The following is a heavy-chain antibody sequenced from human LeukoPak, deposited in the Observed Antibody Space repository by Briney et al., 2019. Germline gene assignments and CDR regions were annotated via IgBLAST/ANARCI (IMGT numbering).Heavy chain of an antibody. CDR3: AKGFGSYVSVDFNS. V-gene: IGHV3-15*07. CDR1: GFTFNYFW. CDR2: IRSRTDGGTT. D-gene: IGHD5-18*01. J-gene: IGHJ4*02. Sequence: GGSLRLSCAASGFTFNYFWMNWVRQVPGKGLEWVGRIRSRTDGGTTDYAAPVKGRFTISRDDSKKTPYLQMNSLRVEDTAVYYWAKGFGSYVSVDFNSWGRGTWVT.